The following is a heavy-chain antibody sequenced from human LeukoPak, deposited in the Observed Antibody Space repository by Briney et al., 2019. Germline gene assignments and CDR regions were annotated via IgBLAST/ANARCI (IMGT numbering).Heavy chain of an antibody. CDR1: GDSVSSSNSY. Sequence: LSLTCTVSGDSVSSSNSYWGWIRQPPGKGLDWLSFIGPSGVTRLYANSVKGRFTISRDNAENSVFLQMNSLRVEDTAVYYCARVSPMTDGAFDLWGQGVMVTVSS. J-gene: IGHJ3*01. D-gene: IGHD2-21*02. V-gene: IGHV3-11*04. CDR2: IGPSGVTR. CDR3: ARVSPMTDGAFDL.